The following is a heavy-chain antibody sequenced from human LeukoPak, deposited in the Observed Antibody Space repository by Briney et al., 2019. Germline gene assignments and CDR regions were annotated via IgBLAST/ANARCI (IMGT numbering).Heavy chain of an antibody. CDR1: GYTFTGYY. D-gene: IGHD2-2*02. CDR2: INPNSGGT. V-gene: IGHV1-2*02. J-gene: IGHJ4*02. Sequence: ASVKVSCKASGYTFTGYYMHWVRQAPGQGLEWMGWINPNSGGTNYAQKFQGRVTMTRDTSISTAYMELSRLRFDDTAVYYCARARIRVVPAAIGYWGQGTLVTVSS. CDR3: ARARIRVVPAAIGY.